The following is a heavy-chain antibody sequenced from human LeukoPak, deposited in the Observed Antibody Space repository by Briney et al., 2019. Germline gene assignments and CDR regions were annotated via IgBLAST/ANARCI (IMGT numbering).Heavy chain of an antibody. CDR2: IYPGDSDT. D-gene: IGHD2-15*01. CDR3: ARLGYCSRGTCFAFDS. Sequence: GESLQISCKASGYTFTFSWIGWVRQMPGKGLEWMGIIYPGDSDTRYSPSFEGQVTMSVDKSINTAYLQWSSLKASDTAMYYCARLGYCSRGTCFAFDSWGQGTLVTVSS. CDR1: GYTFTFSW. V-gene: IGHV5-51*01. J-gene: IGHJ4*02.